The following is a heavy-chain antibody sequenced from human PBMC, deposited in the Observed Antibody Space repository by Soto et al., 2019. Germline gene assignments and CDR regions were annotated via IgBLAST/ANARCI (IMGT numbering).Heavy chain of an antibody. J-gene: IGHJ6*02. CDR3: ARDCVGGYYDSSGYYYYYGMDV. D-gene: IGHD3-22*01. CDR1: GGTFSSYA. Sequence: ASVKVSCKASGGTFSSYAISWVRQAPGQGLEWMGGIIPIFGTANYAQKFQGRVTITADKSTSTAYMELSSLRSEDTAVYYCARDCVGGYYDSSGYYYYYGMDVWGQGTTVTVSS. V-gene: IGHV1-69*06. CDR2: IIPIFGTA.